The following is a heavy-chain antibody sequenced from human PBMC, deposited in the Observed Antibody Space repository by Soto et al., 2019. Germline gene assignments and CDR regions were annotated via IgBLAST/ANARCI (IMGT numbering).Heavy chain of an antibody. CDR2: IYHSGST. Sequence: PSETLSLTCAVSGGSISIGGYSWSWIRHPPGKGLEWIGYIYHSGSTYYNPSLKSRVTISVDRSKNQFSLKLSSVTAADTAVYYCARGGYSYVYGMDVWGQGTTVTVSS. V-gene: IGHV4-30-2*01. CDR3: ARGGYSYVYGMDV. J-gene: IGHJ6*02. D-gene: IGHD5-18*01. CDR1: GGSISIGGYS.